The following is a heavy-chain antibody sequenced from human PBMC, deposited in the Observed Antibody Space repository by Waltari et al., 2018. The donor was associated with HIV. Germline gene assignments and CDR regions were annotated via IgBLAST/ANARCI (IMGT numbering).Heavy chain of an antibody. CDR2: IYPADSDT. V-gene: IGHV5-51*03. CDR3: AKLQNGFDF. Sequence: EVQLVQSGAELKKPGESLRNPCKVAGNSFLSHWIGWVRQKPGKGLEWMGSIYPADSDTKYSPSFQGQVTISADKSIGTAYLHWSSLKVADTAMYYCAKLQNGFDFWGQGTRLTVSS. J-gene: IGHJ3*01. CDR1: GNSFLSHW.